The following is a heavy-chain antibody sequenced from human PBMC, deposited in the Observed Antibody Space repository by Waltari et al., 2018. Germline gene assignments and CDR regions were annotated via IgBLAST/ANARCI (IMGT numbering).Heavy chain of an antibody. J-gene: IGHJ4*02. CDR3: ARVEVGYDSSEHPYDY. D-gene: IGHD3-22*01. CDR1: GGSFSGYY. Sequence: QVQLQQWGAGLLKPSETLSLTCAVYGGSFSGYYWSWIRQPPGKGLEWIGEINQSGSTNDNPSLKSRVTRSVDTSKNQFSLKLSSVTAADTAVYYCARVEVGYDSSEHPYDYWGQGTLVTVSS. V-gene: IGHV4-34*01. CDR2: INQSGST.